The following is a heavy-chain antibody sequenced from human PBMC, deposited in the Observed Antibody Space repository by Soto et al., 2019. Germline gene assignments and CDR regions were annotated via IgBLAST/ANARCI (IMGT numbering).Heavy chain of an antibody. CDR2: ISSSGSTI. J-gene: IGHJ6*03. CDR1: GFTFSDYY. Sequence: PAGSLRLSCAASGFTFSDYYMSWIRQAPGKGLEWVSYISSSGSTIYYADSVKGRFTISRDNAKNSLYLQMNSLRAEDTAVYYCARAGLRYFDWLLSPYYYYMDVWGKGTTVTVSS. CDR3: ARAGLRYFDWLLSPYYYYMDV. D-gene: IGHD3-9*01. V-gene: IGHV3-11*01.